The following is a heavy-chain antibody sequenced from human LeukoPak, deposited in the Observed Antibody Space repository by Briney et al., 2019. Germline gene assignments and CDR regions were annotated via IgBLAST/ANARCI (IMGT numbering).Heavy chain of an antibody. CDR3: AKDPHRYCSSTSCRNFDY. D-gene: IGHD2-2*01. CDR2: ISYDGSNK. V-gene: IGHV3-30*18. J-gene: IGHJ4*02. Sequence: QSGGSLRLSCAAPGFTFSSYGMHWVRQAPGKGLEWVAVISYDGSNKYYADSVKGRFTISRDNSKNTLYLQMNSLRAEDTAVYYCAKDPHRYCSSTSCRNFDYWGQGTLVTVSS. CDR1: GFTFSSYG.